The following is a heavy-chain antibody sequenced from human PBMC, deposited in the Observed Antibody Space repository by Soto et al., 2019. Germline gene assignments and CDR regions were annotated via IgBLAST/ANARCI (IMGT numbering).Heavy chain of an antibody. CDR2: ISAYNGNT. Sequence: GSVKVSFKASGYTFTSCGISWLRQAPGQGLEWMGWISAYNGNTNYAQKVQGRATMTTDTSTSTAYMELRSMRYDDTAVYYCARDGYSSSPNFDYWGLGTLVTVSS. J-gene: IGHJ4*02. CDR1: GYTFTSCG. D-gene: IGHD6-6*01. CDR3: ARDGYSSSPNFDY. V-gene: IGHV1-18*04.